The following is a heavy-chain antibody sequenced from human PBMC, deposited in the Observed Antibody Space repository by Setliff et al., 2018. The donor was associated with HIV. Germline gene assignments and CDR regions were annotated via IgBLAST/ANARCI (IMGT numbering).Heavy chain of an antibody. J-gene: IGHJ5*02. CDR3: ARGKNSSSSPNWFDP. CDR1: GCTFTSYD. D-gene: IGHD3-22*01. V-gene: IGHV1-8*02. CDR2: MNPNSGNT. Sequence: ASVKVSCKASGCTFTSYDINWVRQATGQGLEWMGWMNPNSGNTGYAQKFQGRVSMTRNTAITTAYMELSSLRSEDTAVYYCARGKNSSSSPNWFDPWGQGTLVTVSS.